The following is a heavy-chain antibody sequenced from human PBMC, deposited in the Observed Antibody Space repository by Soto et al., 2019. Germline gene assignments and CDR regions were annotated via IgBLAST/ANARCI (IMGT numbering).Heavy chain of an antibody. V-gene: IGHV1-18*01. CDR1: GYTFTSYG. D-gene: IGHD5-18*01. CDR3: ASSGDTAMSPEFYYFDY. J-gene: IGHJ4*02. Sequence: ASVKVSCKASGYTFTSYGISWVRQAPGQGLEWMGWISANNGNTNYAQKLQGRVTITADKSTSTAYMELSSLRSEDTAVYYCASSGDTAMSPEFYYFDYWGQGTLVTVSS. CDR2: ISANNGNT.